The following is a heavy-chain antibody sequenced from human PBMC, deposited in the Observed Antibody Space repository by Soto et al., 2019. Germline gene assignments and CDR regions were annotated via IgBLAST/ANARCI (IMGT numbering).Heavy chain of an antibody. J-gene: IGHJ6*02. Sequence: QVQLVQSGAEVKKPGSSVKVSCKASGGTFSSYAISWVRHAPGQGLEWMGGIIPICGTANYAQKFQGRVTITADESTSTAYMELSSLRSEDTAVYYCARLNSLMSRGGLGVWGQGTTVTVSS. CDR1: GGTFSSYA. CDR2: IIPICGTA. D-gene: IGHD2-8*01. V-gene: IGHV1-69*01. CDR3: ARLNSLMSRGGLGV.